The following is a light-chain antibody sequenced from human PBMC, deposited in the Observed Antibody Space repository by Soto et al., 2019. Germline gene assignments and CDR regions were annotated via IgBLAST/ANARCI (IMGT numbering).Light chain of an antibody. V-gene: IGKV3-20*01. CDR1: QSVSSSY. Sequence: EIVLTQSPGTLSLSPGKRATLSCRASQSVSSSYLAWYQHKPGQAPRLLIYRASNRAAGIPDRFSGSGSGTDFTLTISRLEPEDFAVYYCQQSGTFGQGTKVDIK. J-gene: IGKJ1*01. CDR2: RAS. CDR3: QQSGT.